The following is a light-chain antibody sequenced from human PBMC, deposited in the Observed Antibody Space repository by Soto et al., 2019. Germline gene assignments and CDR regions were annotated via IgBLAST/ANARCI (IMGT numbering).Light chain of an antibody. CDR1: QSVSSN. CDR3: QQFNNWPWT. J-gene: IGKJ1*01. CDR2: GAS. Sequence: EIVMTQSPATLSVSPGERGTLSCRASQSVSSNLAWYQQKPGQAPSLLIYGASTRATGIPGRFSGSGSGTEFTLTISSLQSEDLAGYYCQQFNNWPWTFGQGIKVEV. V-gene: IGKV3-15*01.